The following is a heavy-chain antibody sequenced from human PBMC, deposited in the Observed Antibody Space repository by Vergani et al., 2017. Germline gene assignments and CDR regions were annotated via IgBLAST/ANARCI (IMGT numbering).Heavy chain of an antibody. CDR1: GYTFTSYG. CDR2: ISAYNGNT. D-gene: IGHD6-13*01. CDR3: ARVYGGGSSWTYYYYGMDV. V-gene: IGHV1-18*01. J-gene: IGHJ6*02. Sequence: QVQLVQSGAEVKKPGASVKVSCKASGYTFTSYGISWVRQAPGQGLEWMGWISAYNGNTNYAQKLQGRVTMTTDTSTSTAYMELRSLRSDDTAVYHCARVYGGGSSWTYYYYGMDVWGQGTTVTVSS.